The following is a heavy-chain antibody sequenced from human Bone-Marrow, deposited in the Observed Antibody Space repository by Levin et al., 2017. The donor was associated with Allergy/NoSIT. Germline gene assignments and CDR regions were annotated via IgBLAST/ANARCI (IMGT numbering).Heavy chain of an antibody. CDR2: LWYDGSYQ. D-gene: IGHD4-23*01. J-gene: IGHJ4*02. V-gene: IGHV3-33*06. CDR1: GFNFRSYG. CDR3: AKSLGGGNSPAGFDY. Sequence: SGGSLRLSCTASGFNFRSYGMYWVRQAPGKGLEWVAALWYDGSYQYYADSVKGRFTISRDNPKTTLYLQMNNLRAEDTAVYYCAKSLGGGNSPAGFDYWGQGALVTVSS.